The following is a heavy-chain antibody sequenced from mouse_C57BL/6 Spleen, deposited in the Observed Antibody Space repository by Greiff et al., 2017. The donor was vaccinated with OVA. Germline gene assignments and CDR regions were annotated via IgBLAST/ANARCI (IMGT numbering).Heavy chain of an antibody. Sequence: VQLQQPGAELVKPGASVKLSCKASGYTFTSYWMQWVKQRPGQGLEWIGEIDPSDSYTNYNQKFKGKATLTVDTSSSTAYMQLSSLTSEDSAVYYCARRSYYGSSWYFDVWGTGTTVTVSS. CDR1: GYTFTSYW. D-gene: IGHD1-1*01. V-gene: IGHV1-50*01. CDR2: IDPSDSYT. J-gene: IGHJ1*03. CDR3: ARRSYYGSSWYFDV.